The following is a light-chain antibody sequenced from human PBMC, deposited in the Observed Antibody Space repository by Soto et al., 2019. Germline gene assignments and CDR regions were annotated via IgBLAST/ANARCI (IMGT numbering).Light chain of an antibody. CDR2: SDT. CDR3: QVWDSGSAHVV. CDR1: DIGSKG. V-gene: IGLV3-21*01. J-gene: IGLJ2*01. Sequence: SYVLTQSPSVSVAPGKTASISCGGNDIGSKGVHWYQQKPGQAPVLVIYSDTDLPPVITERFSGSNSANLATLTISRVEAGDEADYYCQVWDSGSAHVVFGGGTKLTVL.